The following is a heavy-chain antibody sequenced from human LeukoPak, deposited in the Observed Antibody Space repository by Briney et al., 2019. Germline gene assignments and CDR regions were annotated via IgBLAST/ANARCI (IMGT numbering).Heavy chain of an antibody. D-gene: IGHD2-2*01. V-gene: IGHV3-33*01. J-gene: IGHJ4*02. CDR2: TWDDGASR. Sequence: GGSLRLSCAASGIPFSTYGMHWVRQAPGKGLEWVAVTWDDGASRSYADSVRGRFTISRDNSQSTLYLQMVSLRPDDTAVYYCGVLPAPTMLRDFLGQGTLGTVSP. CDR3: GVLPAPTMLRDF. CDR1: GIPFSTYG.